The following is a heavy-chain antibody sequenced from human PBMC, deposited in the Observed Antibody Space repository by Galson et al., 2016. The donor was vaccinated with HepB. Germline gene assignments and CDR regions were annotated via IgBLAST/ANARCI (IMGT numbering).Heavy chain of an antibody. CDR3: ARWGYGKMTDY. CDR1: GFTFRSNG. J-gene: IGHJ4*02. Sequence: SLRLSCAASGFTFRSNGMHWVRQAPGKGLEWVAVIWYDGSEKYYADSVRGRFTIPRDNSKNTVSLEMNRLRVEDTAVYYCARWGYGKMTDYWGRGTLVTVSS. D-gene: IGHD3-16*01. CDR2: IWYDGSEK. V-gene: IGHV3-33*01.